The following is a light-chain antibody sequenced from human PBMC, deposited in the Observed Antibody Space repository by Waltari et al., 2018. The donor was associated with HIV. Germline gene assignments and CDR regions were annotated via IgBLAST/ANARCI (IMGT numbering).Light chain of an antibody. J-gene: IGLJ3*02. V-gene: IGLV2-11*01. CDR3: CSYAGSFWV. CDR2: DVN. CDR1: SRYVGFYTY. Sequence: QSALTQPRSVSGSPGQSVTISCTGASRYVGFYTYVSWYQQHPGKAPKLMIYDVNKRPSGVPDRFSGSKSGNTASLTISGLQAEDEADYYCCSYAGSFWVFGGGTKLTVL.